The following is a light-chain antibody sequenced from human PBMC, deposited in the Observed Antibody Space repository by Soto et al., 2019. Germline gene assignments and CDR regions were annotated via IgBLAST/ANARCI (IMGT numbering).Light chain of an antibody. J-gene: IGKJ1*01. V-gene: IGKV1-5*03. CDR3: QQYKTYWS. CDR2: KAS. Sequence: DIQMTQSPSTLSASVGDRITITCRASQSISSWLAWYQQKSGKAPKVLIYKASSLKSGVPSRFSGSRSGTEFTLPISSLQPDDFATYYCQQYKTYWSFGQGTKVEIK. CDR1: QSISSW.